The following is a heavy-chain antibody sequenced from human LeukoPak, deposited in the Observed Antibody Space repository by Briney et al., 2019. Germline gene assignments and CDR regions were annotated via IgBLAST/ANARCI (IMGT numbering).Heavy chain of an antibody. CDR2: INPNSGGT. Sequence: GASVKVSRKASVYTYTGYYMHWVRQAPGQGLEWMGWINPNSGGTNYAQKFQGRVTMTRDTSISTAYMELSRLRSDDTAVYYCARDFQIGAAGSYYYYMDVWGKGTTVTVSS. CDR3: ARDFQIGAAGSYYYYMDV. J-gene: IGHJ6*03. D-gene: IGHD6-13*01. V-gene: IGHV1-2*02. CDR1: VYTYTGYY.